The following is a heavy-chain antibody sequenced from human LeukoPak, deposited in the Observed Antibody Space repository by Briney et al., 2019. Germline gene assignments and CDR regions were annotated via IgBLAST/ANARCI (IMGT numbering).Heavy chain of an antibody. CDR3: ARGPPSDFYSSGWYGPYHGFDY. J-gene: IGHJ4*02. D-gene: IGHD6-19*01. CDR2: IYYSGST. V-gene: IGHV4-39*07. CDR1: GGSISSSSYY. Sequence: PSETLSLTCTVSGGSISSSSYYWGWIRQPPGKGLEWIGSIYYSGSTYYNPSLKSRVTISVDTSKNQFSLKLSSVTAADTAVYYCARGPPSDFYSSGWYGPYHGFDYWGQGTLVTVSS.